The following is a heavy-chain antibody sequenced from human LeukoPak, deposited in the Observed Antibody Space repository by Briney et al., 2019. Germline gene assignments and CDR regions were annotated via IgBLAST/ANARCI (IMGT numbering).Heavy chain of an antibody. Sequence: KPSETLSLTCTVSGDFITAYYWSWIRQPPGKGLEWIGYVYYSGSTEYNPSLRSRVTISLEMSKHQFSLNLASVTAADTAVYYCASNTGTVFDYWGQGALVTVSS. CDR1: GDFITAYY. D-gene: IGHD7-27*01. V-gene: IGHV4-59*01. CDR3: ASNTGTVFDY. CDR2: VYYSGST. J-gene: IGHJ4*02.